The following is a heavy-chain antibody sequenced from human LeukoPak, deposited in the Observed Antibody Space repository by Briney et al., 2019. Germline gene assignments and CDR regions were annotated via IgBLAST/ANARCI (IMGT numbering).Heavy chain of an antibody. CDR2: ISSDGSDK. CDR1: RFTFSRYA. V-gene: IGHV3-30*04. CDR3: VRGLFDYASGRLDY. D-gene: IGHD3-10*01. J-gene: IGHJ4*02. Sequence: GRSLTPSCATSRFTFSRYAMYWVRQAPGKGLEWVAVISSDGSDKNYADSMRGRFSISRDNSKNKLYLQVSGLRSDDTAVYYCVRGLFDYASGRLDYWGQGTLVTVSS.